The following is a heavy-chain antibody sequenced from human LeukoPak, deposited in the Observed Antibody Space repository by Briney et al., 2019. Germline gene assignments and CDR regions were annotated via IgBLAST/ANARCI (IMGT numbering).Heavy chain of an antibody. CDR3: ARDNLAAAGDY. J-gene: IGHJ4*02. V-gene: IGHV3-21*01. CDR2: ISSSSSYI. D-gene: IGHD6-13*01. CDR1: GFTFSSYS. Sequence: GGSLRLSCAASGFTFSSYSMNWVRQAPGKGLEWVSSISSSSSYIYYADSVKGRFTISRDDAKNSLYLQMNSLRAEDTAVYYCARDNLAAAGDYWGQGTLVTVSS.